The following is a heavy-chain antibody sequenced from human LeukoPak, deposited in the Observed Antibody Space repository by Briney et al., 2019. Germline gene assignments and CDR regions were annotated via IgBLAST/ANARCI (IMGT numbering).Heavy chain of an antibody. V-gene: IGHV1-8*01. CDR2: MNPNSGNT. J-gene: IGHJ6*02. D-gene: IGHD3-9*01. Sequence: ASVKVSCKASGYTFTSYDINWVRQATGQGLEWMGRMNPNSGNTGYAQKFQGRVTMTRNTSISTAYMELSSLRSEDTAVYYCARGVTIPPGYGMDVWGQGTTVTVSS. CDR1: GYTFTSYD. CDR3: ARGVTIPPGYGMDV.